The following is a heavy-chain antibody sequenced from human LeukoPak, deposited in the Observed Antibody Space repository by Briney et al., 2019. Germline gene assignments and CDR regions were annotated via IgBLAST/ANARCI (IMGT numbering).Heavy chain of an antibody. CDR1: GLTLSDYY. J-gene: IGHJ4*02. CDR3: ARDDGWELLAFDY. CDR2: ISSSGSII. Sequence: GGSLRLSCAASGLTLSDYYMSWIRQAPGKGLEWVSYISSSGSIIQYADSVKGRFTISRDNAKNSLYLQMNSLRAEDTAVYYRARDDGWELLAFDYWGQGTLVTVSS. V-gene: IGHV3-11*04. D-gene: IGHD1-26*01.